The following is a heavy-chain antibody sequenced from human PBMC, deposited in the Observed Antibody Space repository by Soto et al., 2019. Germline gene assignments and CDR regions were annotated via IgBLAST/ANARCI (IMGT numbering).Heavy chain of an antibody. V-gene: IGHV3-30*18. D-gene: IGHD6-13*01. CDR2: ISYDGSNK. J-gene: IGHJ6*02. CDR3: AKEVSSSSWSRLNGMDV. Sequence: GGSLRVSCAASGFTFSSYGMHWVRQAPGKGLEWVAVISYDGSNKYYADSVKGRFTISRDNSKNTLYLQMNSLRAEDTAVYYCAKEVSSSSWSRLNGMDVWGQGTTVTVSS. CDR1: GFTFSSYG.